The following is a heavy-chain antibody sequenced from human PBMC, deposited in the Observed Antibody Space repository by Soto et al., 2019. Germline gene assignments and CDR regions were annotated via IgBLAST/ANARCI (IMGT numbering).Heavy chain of an antibody. CDR3: AKVIVVLTADRGRYFQH. CDR2: ISGNGFST. V-gene: IGHV3-23*01. J-gene: IGHJ1*01. D-gene: IGHD2-21*02. CDR1: GFTFSSYA. Sequence: EVQLLESGGGLVQPGGSLRLSCAASGFTFSSYAMNWVRQAAGKGLEWVSAISGNGFSTYYTDTVKGRFTISRDNSKNTLYLQMNSLRAEDTAVYYCAKVIVVLTADRGRYFQHWGQGTLVTVSS.